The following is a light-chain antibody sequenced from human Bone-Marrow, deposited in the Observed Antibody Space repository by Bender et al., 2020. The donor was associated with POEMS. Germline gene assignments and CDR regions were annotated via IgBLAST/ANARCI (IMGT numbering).Light chain of an antibody. CDR2: DVT. CDR1: SSDVGSYDY. CDR3: SSYAGDNNLGL. Sequence: QPALTQPRSVSGSPGQSVTISCTGTSSDVGSYDYVSWYQQHPGKAPKLMIYDVTERPSGVPDRFSGSKSGNTASLTVSGLQAEDEADYYCSSYAGDNNLGLFGGGTKLTVL. V-gene: IGLV2-11*01. J-gene: IGLJ3*02.